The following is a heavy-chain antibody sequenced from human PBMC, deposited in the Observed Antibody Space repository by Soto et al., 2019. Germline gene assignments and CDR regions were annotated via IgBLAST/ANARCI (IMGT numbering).Heavy chain of an antibody. D-gene: IGHD2-15*01. J-gene: IGHJ4*02. CDR2: ISGSAGLT. CDR1: GFTLSSHA. CDR3: AKDWVSGSSPY. V-gene: IGHV3-23*01. Sequence: PGGSLRLSCTASGFTLSSHAMSWVRQAPGKQLEWVSAISGSAGLTFYADSVKGRFTISRDNSKNTLYLQMNSLRAEDTAVYYCAKDWVSGSSPYWGQGTLVTVSS.